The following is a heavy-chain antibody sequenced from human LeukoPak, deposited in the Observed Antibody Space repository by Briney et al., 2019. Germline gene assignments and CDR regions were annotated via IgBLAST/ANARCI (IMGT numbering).Heavy chain of an antibody. CDR1: GFTFSSYW. CDR2: INSDGSST. Sequence: GGSLRLSCAASGFTFSSYWMRWVRQAPGKGLVWVSRINSDGSSTSYADSVKGRFTISRDNAKNTLYLQMISLRAEDTAVYYCARDHGPYYYDSSGYYYWGQGTLVTVSS. V-gene: IGHV3-74*01. J-gene: IGHJ4*02. CDR3: ARDHGPYYYDSSGYYY. D-gene: IGHD3-22*01.